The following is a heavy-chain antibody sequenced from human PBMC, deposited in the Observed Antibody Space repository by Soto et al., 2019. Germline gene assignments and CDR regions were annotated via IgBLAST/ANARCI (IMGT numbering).Heavy chain of an antibody. CDR2: IIGSGGSA. D-gene: IGHD6-19*01. Sequence: EVQLLESGGGLVQPGGSLRLSCAASGFTFSSYAMSWVRQAPGKGLEWVSTIIGSGGSAYYADSVKGRFTISRDNSKNTLYLQRNSLRAEYTSVYYCARRTSRWYLDSWGQGTLVTVSS. V-gene: IGHV3-23*01. J-gene: IGHJ4*02. CDR1: GFTFSSYA. CDR3: ARRTSRWYLDS.